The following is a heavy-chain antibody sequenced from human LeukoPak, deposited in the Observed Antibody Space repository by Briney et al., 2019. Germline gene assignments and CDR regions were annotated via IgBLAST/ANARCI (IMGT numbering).Heavy chain of an antibody. Sequence: GASVKVSCKASGYTFTSYGISWVRQAPGQGLEWMGWISAYNGNTNYAQKLQGRVTMTTDTSTSTAYMELRSLRSDGTAVYYCARVSSHRNYDFWSGYYSPPDYWGQGTLVTVSS. J-gene: IGHJ4*02. CDR2: ISAYNGNT. CDR3: ARVSSHRNYDFWSGYYSPPDY. D-gene: IGHD3-3*01. V-gene: IGHV1-18*01. CDR1: GYTFTSYG.